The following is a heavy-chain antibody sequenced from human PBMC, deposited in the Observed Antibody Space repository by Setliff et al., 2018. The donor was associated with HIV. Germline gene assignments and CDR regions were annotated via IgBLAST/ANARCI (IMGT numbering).Heavy chain of an antibody. Sequence: ASVKVSCKASGYTFTSYGISWVRQAPGQGLEWMGWINPDSGSTNYAQKFQGWVTMTRDTSITTAYMELSRLTSDDTAVYYCARQGAAADGFDPWGQGTLVTVSS. CDR1: GYTFTSYG. V-gene: IGHV1-2*04. J-gene: IGHJ5*02. D-gene: IGHD6-13*01. CDR3: ARQGAAADGFDP. CDR2: INPDSGST.